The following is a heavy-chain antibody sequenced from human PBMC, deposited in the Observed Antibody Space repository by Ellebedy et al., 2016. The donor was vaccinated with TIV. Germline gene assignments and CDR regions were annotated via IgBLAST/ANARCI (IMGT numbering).Heavy chain of an antibody. CDR3: ARDGGFGSSSFDI. V-gene: IGHV4-31*03. Sequence: SETLSLTXTVSGGSISSGGYYWSWIRQHPGKGLEWIGYIYYSGSTYYNPSLKSRVTISVDTSKNQFSLKLSSVTAADTAVYYCARDGGFGSSSFDIWGQGTMVTVSS. J-gene: IGHJ3*02. D-gene: IGHD5-18*01. CDR2: IYYSGST. CDR1: GGSISSGGYY.